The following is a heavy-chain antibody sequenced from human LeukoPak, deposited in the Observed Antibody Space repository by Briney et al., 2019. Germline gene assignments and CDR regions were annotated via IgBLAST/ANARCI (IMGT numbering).Heavy chain of an antibody. D-gene: IGHD3-9*01. V-gene: IGHV3-43D*03. CDR3: AKDISAYDILTGYVDY. CDR2: ISWDGGST. Sequence: PGGSLRLSCAASGFTFDDYAMHWVRQAPGKGLEWVSLISWDGGSTYYADSVMGRFTISRDNSKNSLYLQMNSLRAEDTALYYCAKDISAYDILTGYVDYWGQGTLVTVSS. CDR1: GFTFDDYA. J-gene: IGHJ4*02.